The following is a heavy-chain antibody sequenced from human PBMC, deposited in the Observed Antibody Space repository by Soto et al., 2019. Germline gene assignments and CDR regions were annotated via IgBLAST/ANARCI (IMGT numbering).Heavy chain of an antibody. J-gene: IGHJ6*03. Sequence: EVQLLESGGGLVQPGGSLRLSCAASGFTFSSYAMSWVRQAPGKGLEWVSAISGSGGSTYYADSVKGRFTISRDNSKNTLYLHMNSLRAEDTAVYYCAKHGSGVGVLRYYYYMDVWGKGTTVTVSS. V-gene: IGHV3-23*01. CDR2: ISGSGGST. D-gene: IGHD3-10*01. CDR3: AKHGSGVGVLRYYYYMDV. CDR1: GFTFSSYA.